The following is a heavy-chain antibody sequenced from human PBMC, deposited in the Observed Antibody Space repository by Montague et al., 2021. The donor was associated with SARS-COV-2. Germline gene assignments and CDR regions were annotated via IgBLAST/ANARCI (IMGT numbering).Heavy chain of an antibody. CDR2: TYFRPKWYY. V-gene: IGHV6-1*01. CDR3: ARDPRYSLSWSFDY. D-gene: IGHD6-13*01. J-gene: IGHJ4*02. Sequence: CAISGDSVSVITAARNWIRQSSSRGLQWLGRTYFRPKWYYDYAVSVKSRMTISPDTSKNQFSLQLSSVTPEDRAVYYCARDPRYSLSWSFDYWGQGTLVTVSS. CDR1: GDSVSVITAA.